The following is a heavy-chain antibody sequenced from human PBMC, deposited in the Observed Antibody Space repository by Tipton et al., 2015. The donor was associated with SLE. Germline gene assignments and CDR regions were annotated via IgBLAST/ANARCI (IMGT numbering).Heavy chain of an antibody. J-gene: IGHJ4*02. D-gene: IGHD3-16*01. CDR2: VDTSGSA. V-gene: IGHV4-59*01. CDR3: TRSGLEYVWGPD. CDR1: GVSIRSYF. Sequence: TLSLTCTVSGVSIRSYFWSWIRQPPGKGLELIGFVDTSGSAGYTPSLKSRVTISSDTSKNQLSLKLSSVTAADTAVYYCTRSGLEYVWGPDWGQGTLVTVSS.